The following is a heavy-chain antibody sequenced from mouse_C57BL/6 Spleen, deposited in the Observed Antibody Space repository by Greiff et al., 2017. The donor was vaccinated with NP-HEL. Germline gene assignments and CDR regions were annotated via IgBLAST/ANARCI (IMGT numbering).Heavy chain of an antibody. CDR2: INPSTGGT. D-gene: IGHD2-1*01. V-gene: IGHV1-42*01. CDR1: GYSFTGYY. Sequence: VQLQQSGPELVKPGASVKISCKASGYSFTGYYMNWVKQSPEKSLEWIGEINPSTGGTTYNQKFKAKATLTVDKSSSTAYMQLKSLTSEDSAVYYCARYGKRDYAMDYWGQGTSVTVSS. CDR3: ARYGKRDYAMDY. J-gene: IGHJ4*01.